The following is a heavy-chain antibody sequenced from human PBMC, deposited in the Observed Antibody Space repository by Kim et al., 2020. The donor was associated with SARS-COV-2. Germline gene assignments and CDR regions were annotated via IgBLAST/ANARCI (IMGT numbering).Heavy chain of an antibody. V-gene: IGHV4-39*07. CDR2: IYYSGST. D-gene: IGHD2-2*01. Sequence: SETLSLTCTVSGGSISSSSYYWGWIRQPPGKGLEWIGSIYYSGSTYYNPSLKSRVTISVDTSKNQFSLKLSSVTAADTAVYYCARDSEDIVVVPAAVYYYYGMDVWGQGTTVTVSS. CDR3: ARDSEDIVVVPAAVYYYYGMDV. J-gene: IGHJ6*02. CDR1: GGSISSSSYY.